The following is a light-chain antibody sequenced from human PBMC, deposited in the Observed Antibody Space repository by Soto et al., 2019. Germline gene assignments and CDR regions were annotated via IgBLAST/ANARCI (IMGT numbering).Light chain of an antibody. CDR2: AAS. CDR3: QKYNSDPFT. Sequence: DLQMTQSPSSLSASVRDRVTITCRASQGVSTYLAWYQQKPGKVPKLLIYAASTLHSAVPSRFSGSGSGTYFTLTISSLQADDGATYYCQKYNSDPFTFGPGTKVDIK. V-gene: IGKV1-27*01. J-gene: IGKJ3*01. CDR1: QGVSTY.